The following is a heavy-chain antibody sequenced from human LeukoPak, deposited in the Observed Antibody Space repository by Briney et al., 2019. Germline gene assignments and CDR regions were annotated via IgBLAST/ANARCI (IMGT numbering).Heavy chain of an antibody. D-gene: IGHD2-2*01. Sequence: GGSLRLSCAASGFNFDEYAMHWMRQAPGKGPEWVSRISWDGDITNYADSVKGRFTVSRDNKENSLFLQMNSLRGDDTALYYCTKGRYRTNWYALDDWGQGTRVIVSS. V-gene: IGHV3-43D*04. CDR3: TKGRYRTNWYALDD. J-gene: IGHJ4*02. CDR1: GFNFDEYA. CDR2: ISWDGDIT.